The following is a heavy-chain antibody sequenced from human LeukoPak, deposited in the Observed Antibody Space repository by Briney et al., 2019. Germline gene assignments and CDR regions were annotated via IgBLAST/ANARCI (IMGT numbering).Heavy chain of an antibody. Sequence: GSLRLSCAASGFTFSSYAMHWVRQAPGKGLEWVAVISYDGSNKYYADSVKGRFTISRDNSKNTLYLQMNSLRAEDTAVYYCARVRGWEQWLVIGGFDYWGQGTLVTVSS. D-gene: IGHD6-19*01. CDR2: ISYDGSNK. CDR1: GFTFSSYA. J-gene: IGHJ4*02. CDR3: ARVRGWEQWLVIGGFDY. V-gene: IGHV3-30-3*01.